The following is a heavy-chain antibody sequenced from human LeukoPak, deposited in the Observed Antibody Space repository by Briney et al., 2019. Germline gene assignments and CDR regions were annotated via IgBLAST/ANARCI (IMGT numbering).Heavy chain of an antibody. CDR1: GGSISSSNW. D-gene: IGHD2-8*01. V-gene: IGHV4-4*02. CDR3: ASTDCTNGVCYTSAFDI. J-gene: IGHJ3*02. Sequence: SETLSLTCAVSGGSISSSNWWSWVHQPPGKGLEWIGEIYHSGSTNYNPSLKSRVTISVDKSKNQFSLKLSSVTVADTAVYYCASTDCTNGVCYTSAFDIWGQGTMVTVSS. CDR2: IYHSGST.